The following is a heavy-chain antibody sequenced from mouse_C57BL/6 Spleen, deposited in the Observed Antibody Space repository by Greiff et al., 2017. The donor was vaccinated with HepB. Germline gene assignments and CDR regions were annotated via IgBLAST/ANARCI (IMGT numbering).Heavy chain of an antibody. J-gene: IGHJ4*01. CDR3: ARDGEYDRGDYYAMDY. Sequence: EVKLVESGGGLVQSGRSLRLSCATSGFTFSDFYMEWVRQAPGKGLEWIAASRNKANDYTTEYSASVKGRCIVSRDTSQSILDLQMNALRAEDTAIYYCARDGEYDRGDYYAMDYWGQGTSVTVSS. V-gene: IGHV7-1*01. CDR2: SRNKANDYTT. D-gene: IGHD2-4*01. CDR1: GFTFSDFY.